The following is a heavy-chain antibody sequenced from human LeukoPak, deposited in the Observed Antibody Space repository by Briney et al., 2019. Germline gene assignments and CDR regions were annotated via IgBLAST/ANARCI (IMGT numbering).Heavy chain of an antibody. CDR1: GGTFSSYA. D-gene: IGHD3-22*01. Sequence: GSSVKVSCKASGGTFSSYAISWVRQAPGQGLEWMGGIIPIFGTANYAQKFQGRVTITTDESTSTAYMELSSLRSEDTTVYYCARGGYYYDSSGYYYVPNYYFDYWGQGTLVTVSS. J-gene: IGHJ4*02. V-gene: IGHV1-69*05. CDR3: ARGGYYYDSSGYYYVPNYYFDY. CDR2: IIPIFGTA.